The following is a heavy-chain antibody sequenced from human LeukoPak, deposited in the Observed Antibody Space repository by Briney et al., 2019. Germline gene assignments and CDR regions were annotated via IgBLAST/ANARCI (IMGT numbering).Heavy chain of an antibody. CDR1: GYTFTGYY. CDR3: ALHGVVAATGSWFDP. V-gene: IGHV1-2*02. Sequence: ASVTVSFKASGYTFTGYYMHWVRQAPGQGLEWMGWINPNSGGTNYAQKFQGRVTMTRDTSISTAYMELSRLRSDDTAVYYCALHGVVAATGSWFDPWGQGTLVTVSS. J-gene: IGHJ5*02. D-gene: IGHD2-15*01. CDR2: INPNSGGT.